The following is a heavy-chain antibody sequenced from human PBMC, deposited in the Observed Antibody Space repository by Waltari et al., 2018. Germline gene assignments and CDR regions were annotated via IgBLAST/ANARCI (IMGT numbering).Heavy chain of an antibody. Sequence: QVQLQESGPGLVKPSETLSLTCTVSGGSVISYYWSWIRQPPGKGLEWIGHIYYNGNTDYNPSLKSRVTILVDTSKNQVSLKLTSVTAADTALYFCAREIYGGNSRPYDHWGQGTLVTVAS. CDR2: IYYNGNT. D-gene: IGHD2-21*02. V-gene: IGHV4-59*02. J-gene: IGHJ4*02. CDR3: AREIYGGNSRPYDH. CDR1: GGSVISYY.